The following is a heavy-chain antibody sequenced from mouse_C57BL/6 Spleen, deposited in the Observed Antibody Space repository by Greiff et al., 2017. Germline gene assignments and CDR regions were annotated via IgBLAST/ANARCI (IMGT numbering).Heavy chain of an antibody. CDR2: INPSDSET. CDR1: GYTFTSYW. V-gene: IGHV1-52*01. Sequence: VQLQQPGAELVRPGSSVKLSCKASGYTFTSYWMHWVKQRPIKGLEWIGNINPSDSETHYNQKFKDKATLTVDKSSSTANMQLSSLTSEDSAVYCCARHSNRDYFDYWGQGTTLTVSS. J-gene: IGHJ2*01. D-gene: IGHD6-1*01. CDR3: ARHSNRDYFDY.